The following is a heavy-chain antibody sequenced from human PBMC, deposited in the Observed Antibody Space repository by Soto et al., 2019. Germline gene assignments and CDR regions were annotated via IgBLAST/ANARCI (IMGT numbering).Heavy chain of an antibody. D-gene: IGHD3-10*01. CDR3: ARDRYYGSGTYYNFYSGMDV. V-gene: IGHV4-30-4*01. CDR2: IFHSGGT. CDR1: GGSINSGDYY. Sequence: SETLSLTCTVSGGSINSGDYYWTWVRQPPGKGLEWIGNIFHSGGTYYTPSLQSRVTISLDTSKNHFSLKLSSVTPADTAVYYCARDRYYGSGTYYNFYSGMDVWGQGTTVT. J-gene: IGHJ6*02.